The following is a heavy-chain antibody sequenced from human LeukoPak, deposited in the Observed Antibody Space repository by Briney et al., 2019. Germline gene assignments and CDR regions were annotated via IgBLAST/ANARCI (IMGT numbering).Heavy chain of an antibody. Sequence: GRPLRLSCAASGFTFSSYGMHWVRQAPGKGPEWVAVIWYDGSNEYYAESVKGRFTISRDNSKNTLYLQMNSLRAEDTAVYYCVRELNDYGAYGFDYWGPGTLVTVSS. CDR1: GFTFSSYG. CDR2: IWYDGSNE. D-gene: IGHD4-17*01. V-gene: IGHV3-33*01. CDR3: VRELNDYGAYGFDY. J-gene: IGHJ4*02.